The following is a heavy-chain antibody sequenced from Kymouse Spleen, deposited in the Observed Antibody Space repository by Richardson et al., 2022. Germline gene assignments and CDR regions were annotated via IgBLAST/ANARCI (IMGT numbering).Heavy chain of an antibody. V-gene: IGHV4-34*01. CDR3: ARRGPLWFGELLYWFDP. CDR1: GGSFSGYY. J-gene: IGHJ5*02. D-gene: IGHD3-10*01. Sequence: QVQLQQWGAGLLKPSETLSLTCAVYGGSFSGYYWSWIRQPPGKGLEWIGEINHSGSTNYNPSLKSRVTISVDTSKNQFSLKLSSVTAADTAVYYCARRGPLWFGELLYWFDPWGQGTLVTVSS. CDR2: INHSGST.